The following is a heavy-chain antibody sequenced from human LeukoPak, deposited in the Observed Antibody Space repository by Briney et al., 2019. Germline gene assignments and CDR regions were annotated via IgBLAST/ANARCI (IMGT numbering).Heavy chain of an antibody. Sequence: GASVKVSCKASGYTFTSYYMHWVRQAPGQGLEWMGIINPSGGSTSYAQKFQGRVTMTRDMSTSTVYMELSSLRSEDTAVYYCAREAYYDFWRGTAGFYYFDYWGQGTLVTVSS. J-gene: IGHJ4*02. D-gene: IGHD3-3*01. CDR1: GYTFTSYY. CDR3: AREAYYDFWRGTAGFYYFDY. CDR2: INPSGGST. V-gene: IGHV1-46*01.